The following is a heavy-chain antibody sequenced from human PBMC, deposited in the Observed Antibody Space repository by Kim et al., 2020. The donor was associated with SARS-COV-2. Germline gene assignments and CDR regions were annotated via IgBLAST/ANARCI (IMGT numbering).Heavy chain of an antibody. CDR3: VVFLEWLGAFDI. D-gene: IGHD3-3*01. V-gene: IGHV4-31*03. CDR2: IYYSGST. Sequence: SETLSLTCTVSGGSISSGGYYWSWIRQHPGKGLEWIGYIYYSGSTYYNPSLKSRVTISVDTSKNQFSLKLSSVTAADTAVYYPVVFLEWLGAFDIWGQGTMVTVSS. J-gene: IGHJ3*02. CDR1: GGSISSGGYY.